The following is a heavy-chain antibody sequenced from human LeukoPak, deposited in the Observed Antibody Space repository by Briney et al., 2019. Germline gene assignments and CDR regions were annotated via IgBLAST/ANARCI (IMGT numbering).Heavy chain of an antibody. CDR1: GFTFSSFK. CDR3: ARGPYSSGWSQADVLDY. Sequence: GGSLRLSCAASGFTFSSFKMTWVRQAPGKGLEWVASISPSSTYIYYGDSLKGRVTVSRDNAKSLLFLHMSSLRPDDTAVYYCARGPYSSGWSQADVLDYWGQGTLVTVSS. J-gene: IGHJ4*02. CDR2: ISPSSTYI. D-gene: IGHD6-19*01. V-gene: IGHV3-21*06.